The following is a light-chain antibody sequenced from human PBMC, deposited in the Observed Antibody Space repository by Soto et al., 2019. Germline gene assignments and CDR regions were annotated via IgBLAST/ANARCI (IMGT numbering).Light chain of an antibody. Sequence: QSVLTQPPSVSGAPGQRVTISCTGSSSNIGAGYDVHWYQQLPGTAPKLLIHGNSNRPSGVPDRFSGSKSGTSASLAITGLQAEDEADYYCQSYDSSLSGLWVFGGGTKVTVL. V-gene: IGLV1-40*01. J-gene: IGLJ3*02. CDR1: SSNIGAGYD. CDR3: QSYDSSLSGLWV. CDR2: GNS.